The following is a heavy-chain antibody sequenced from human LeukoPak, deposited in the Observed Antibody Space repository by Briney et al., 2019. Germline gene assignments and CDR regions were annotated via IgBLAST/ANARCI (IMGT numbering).Heavy chain of an antibody. CDR2: ISYDGSNK. CDR1: GFTFSRYA. CDR3: ARDGPSIATRYYFDY. Sequence: GGSLRLSCAASGFTFSRYAMSWVRQAPGKGLEWVAVISYDGSNKYYADSVKGRFTISRDNSKNTLYLQMNSLRAEDTAVYYCARDGPSIATRYYFDYWGQGTLVTVSS. V-gene: IGHV3-30-3*01. D-gene: IGHD6-6*01. J-gene: IGHJ4*02.